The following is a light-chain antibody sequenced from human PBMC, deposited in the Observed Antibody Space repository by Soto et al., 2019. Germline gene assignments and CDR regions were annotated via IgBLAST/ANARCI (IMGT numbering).Light chain of an antibody. Sequence: QSALTQPPSASGSPGQSVTISCTGTKHDIGVYDFVSWYQHHPGKAPRLIIYEVVQRPSGVPDRFSGSKSGNTASLTVSGLQAADEADYFGKSYAGSNTYVFGSGTKVTVL. CDR3: KSYAGSNTYV. CDR1: KHDIGVYDF. J-gene: IGLJ1*01. CDR2: EVV. V-gene: IGLV2-8*01.